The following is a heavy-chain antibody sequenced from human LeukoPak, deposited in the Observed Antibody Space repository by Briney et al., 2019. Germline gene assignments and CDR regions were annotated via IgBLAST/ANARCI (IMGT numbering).Heavy chain of an antibody. Sequence: PSETLSLTCTVSGGSISSYYWSWIRQPAGKGLEWIGRIYTSGSTNYNPSLKSRVTMSVDTSKNQFSLKLSSVTAADTAVYYCARVHPGYSSGWSDYWGQGTLVTVSS. J-gene: IGHJ4*02. V-gene: IGHV4-4*07. D-gene: IGHD6-19*01. CDR3: ARVHPGYSSGWSDY. CDR2: IYTSGST. CDR1: GGSISSYY.